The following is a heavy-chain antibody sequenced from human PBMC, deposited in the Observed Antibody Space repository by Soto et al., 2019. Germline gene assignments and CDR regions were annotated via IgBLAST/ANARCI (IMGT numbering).Heavy chain of an antibody. CDR2: IGTLRDT. V-gene: IGHV3-13*01. D-gene: IGHD2-21*02. Sequence: DVQLEASGGGLIQPGGSLRLSCITSGFPFSAFDMHWVRQAAGKGLEWVSGIGTLRDTHYRDSVRGRFTISRDSAKSSFYPQMNGLPEGDTGLYFCARGRSNDFSSTPPPRFDSWGRGTLVTVSP. J-gene: IGHJ5*01. CDR1: GFPFSAFD. CDR3: ARGRSNDFSSTPPPRFDS.